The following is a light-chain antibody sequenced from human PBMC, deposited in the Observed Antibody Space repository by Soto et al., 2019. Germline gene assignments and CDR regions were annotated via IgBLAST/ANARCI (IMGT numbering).Light chain of an antibody. CDR3: QQYGSSPGT. CDR1: QSVRSN. Sequence: EIVMTQSPATLSVSPGEGASLSCRASQSVRSNLAWYQQKPVQAPRLLIFGASTRATGIPARFSGSGSGTDFTLTISRLEPEDFAVYYCQQYGSSPGTFGPGTRLEI. J-gene: IGKJ5*01. CDR2: GAS. V-gene: IGKV3-20*01.